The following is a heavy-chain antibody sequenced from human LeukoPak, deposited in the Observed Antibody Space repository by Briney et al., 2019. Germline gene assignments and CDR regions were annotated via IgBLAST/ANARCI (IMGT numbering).Heavy chain of an antibody. D-gene: IGHD3-22*01. J-gene: IGHJ4*02. CDR1: GFTFSDYY. CDR3: ARAAGGYYDSSGYFSN. Sequence: PGGSLRLSCAASGFTFSDYYLSWIRQAPGKGLEWVSKISRGSTYTDYAESVKGRFTISRDNAKNSLYLQMSSLRAEDTAVYYCARAAGGYYDSSGYFSNWGQGTLVTVSP. CDR2: ISRGSTYT. V-gene: IGHV3-11*05.